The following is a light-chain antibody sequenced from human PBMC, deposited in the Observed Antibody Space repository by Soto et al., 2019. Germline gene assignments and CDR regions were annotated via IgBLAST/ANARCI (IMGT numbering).Light chain of an antibody. CDR2: EVS. J-gene: IGLJ1*01. Sequence: QSVLTQPPSASGSPGQPVTISCTGTSSDVGTYNFVSWYQQHPGKAPKLMVYEVSMRPSGVPDRFSGSKSGNTASLTVSGLQAEDEADYFCSSYADTNNYVFGTGTRSPS. V-gene: IGLV2-8*01. CDR1: SSDVGTYNF. CDR3: SSYADTNNYV.